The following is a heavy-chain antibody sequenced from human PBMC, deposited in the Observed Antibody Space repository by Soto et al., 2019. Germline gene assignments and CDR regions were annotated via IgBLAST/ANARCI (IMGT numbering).Heavy chain of an antibody. CDR3: TADLPDSWFDP. CDR1: IFSFSNAW. Sequence: WWSLRLSCSTSIFSFSNAWMNWFRQAPGRGLEWVGRIKSLTDGGATDYAAPVKGRFTITRDDSKDTLYLHMNNLKTEDTAMYFCTADLPDSWFDPWGQGTLVTVSS. V-gene: IGHV3-15*01. D-gene: IGHD3-22*01. J-gene: IGHJ5*02. CDR2: IKSLTDGGAT.